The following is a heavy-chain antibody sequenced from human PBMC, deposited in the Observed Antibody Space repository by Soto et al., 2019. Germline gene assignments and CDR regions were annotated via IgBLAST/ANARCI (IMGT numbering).Heavy chain of an antibody. J-gene: IGHJ4*02. CDR3: ARYHDIIDSYYFDY. V-gene: IGHV1-18*04. CDR1: GYTFTSYG. Sequence: ASVKVSCKASGYTFTSYGIIWVRQAPGQGLEWMGWIRAYNGNTNYAQKLQGRVTRTTDTPTSTAYMELRSLRYDDTAVYYCARYHDIIDSYYFDYWGQGTLVTVSS. CDR2: IRAYNGNT. D-gene: IGHD3-9*01.